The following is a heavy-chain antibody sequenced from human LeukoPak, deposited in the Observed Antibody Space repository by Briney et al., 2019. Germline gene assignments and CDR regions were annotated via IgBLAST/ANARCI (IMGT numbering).Heavy chain of an antibody. D-gene: IGHD2-8*01. J-gene: IGHJ4*02. V-gene: IGHV3-74*01. CDR2: ISGDGNSI. Sequence: GRSLRLSCVASGFTFRNYYMHWVRQVPGKGLVWVSRISGDGNSIFYADSVKGRFTISRDNAKNSLYVQMNSLRADDSAVYYCARSSNGVYIQWGQGTLVTVSS. CDR1: GFTFRNYY. CDR3: ARSSNGVYIQ.